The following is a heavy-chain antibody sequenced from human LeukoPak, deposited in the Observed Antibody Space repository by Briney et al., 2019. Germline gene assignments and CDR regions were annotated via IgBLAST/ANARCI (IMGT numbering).Heavy chain of an antibody. V-gene: IGHV4-59*08. D-gene: IGHD4-17*01. J-gene: IGHJ4*02. CDR3: ARRVAVKPRYYFVY. CDR1: GDSISSYY. CDR2: IYYSGNT. Sequence: KPSETLSLTCTVSGDSISSYYWSWIRQPPGKGLEWIGYIYYSGNTNSNPSLKSRVTISLDTSKNQFSLRLSSVTAADTAVHYCARRVAVKPRYYFVYWGQGALVTVSS.